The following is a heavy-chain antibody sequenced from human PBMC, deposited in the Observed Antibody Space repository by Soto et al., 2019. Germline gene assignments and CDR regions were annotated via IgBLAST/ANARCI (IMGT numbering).Heavy chain of an antibody. CDR3: ALEVAAIKNYYFEEDL. D-gene: IGHD3-9*01. V-gene: IGHV2-5*02. J-gene: IGHJ6*02. Sequence: QITLKESGPTPVKPTQTLTLTCTFSGFSLSSGGVGVAWIRQPPGKALEWLAVFYWDDDKRYSPSPKTRLTITNGSPKNQLALTMTTMDPVDTATYCCALEVAAIKNYYFEEDLWCRGNTVSVSS. CDR2: FYWDDDK. CDR1: GFSLSSGGVG.